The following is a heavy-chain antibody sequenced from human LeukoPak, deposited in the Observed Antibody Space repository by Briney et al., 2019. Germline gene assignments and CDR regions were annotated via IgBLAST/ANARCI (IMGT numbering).Heavy chain of an antibody. CDR1: GFTFSSYE. CDR2: ISSSGSTI. D-gene: IGHD3-22*01. Sequence: GGSLRLSCAASGFTFSSYEMNWVRQAPGKGLEWVSYISSSGSTIYYADSVKGRFTISGDNAKNSLYLQMNSLRAEDTAVYYCARDLLNYYDSSGYYTYYYGMDVWGQGTTVTVSS. CDR3: ARDLLNYYDSSGYYTYYYGMDV. J-gene: IGHJ6*02. V-gene: IGHV3-48*03.